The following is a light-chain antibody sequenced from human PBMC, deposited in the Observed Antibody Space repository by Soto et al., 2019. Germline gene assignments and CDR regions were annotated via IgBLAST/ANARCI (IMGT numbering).Light chain of an antibody. V-gene: IGKV1-6*01. J-gene: IGKJ5*01. Sequence: ALEMTQSPSSLSASVGDRVTITCRASQGIRNDLGWYQQKPGKAPKLLIYGASRLQSGVPSRLAGRRSGTDISLTVSSLQPEDLATYYCLQENNYPIPLGQGTRLEIK. CDR2: GAS. CDR3: LQENNYPIP. CDR1: QGIRND.